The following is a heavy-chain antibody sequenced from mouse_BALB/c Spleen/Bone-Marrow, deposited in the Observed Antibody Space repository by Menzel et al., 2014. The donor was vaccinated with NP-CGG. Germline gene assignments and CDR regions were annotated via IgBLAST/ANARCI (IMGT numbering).Heavy chain of an antibody. D-gene: IGHD2-3*01. J-gene: IGHJ2*01. Sequence: EVKVEESGPSLVKPSQTLSLTCSVTGDSITSGYWNWIRKFPGNKLEYMGYISYSGSTYYSPSLESRISITRDTSKNQYYLQLNSVTTEDTATYYCATYDGFYFDYWGQGTTLTVSS. CDR3: ATYDGFYFDY. CDR1: GDSITSGY. CDR2: ISYSGST. V-gene: IGHV3-8*02.